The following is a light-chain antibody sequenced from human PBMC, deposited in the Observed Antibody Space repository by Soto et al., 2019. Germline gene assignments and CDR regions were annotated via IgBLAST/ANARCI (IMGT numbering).Light chain of an antibody. J-gene: IGKJ1*01. CDR3: QHYYNWPRT. Sequence: DIVMTQSPATLSVSPGERATLSCRASQSVRNNLAWYQQKPGQAPRLLIFGASTRATGTPARFSGSGSGTEFTLTISSLQSEDFVVYYCQHYYNWPRTFGQGTKVDIK. CDR2: GAS. CDR1: QSVRNN. V-gene: IGKV3-15*01.